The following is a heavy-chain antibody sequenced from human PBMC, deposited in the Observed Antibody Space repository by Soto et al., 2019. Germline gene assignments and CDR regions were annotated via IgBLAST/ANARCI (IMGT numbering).Heavy chain of an antibody. J-gene: IGHJ3*02. CDR1: GYTFNSYG. CDR3: ARDLRMRWLQIQDAFDI. V-gene: IGHV1-3*01. CDR2: INAGNGNT. Sequence: QVQLVQSGAEVKKPGASVKVSCKASGYTFNSYGMHWMRQAPGQRREWMGWINAGNGNTKYSEKLQGRVSITRDTSAITVYMELSSLRSEDTAVYYCARDLRMRWLQIQDAFDIWGQGTMVTVSS. D-gene: IGHD5-12*01.